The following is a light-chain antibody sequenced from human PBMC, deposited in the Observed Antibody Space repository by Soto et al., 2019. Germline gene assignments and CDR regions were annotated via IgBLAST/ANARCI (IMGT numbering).Light chain of an antibody. Sequence: EIVLAQSPATLSLSPGDRATLSCGASQSVSRSYLAWYQQKPGLAPRLIIYDASTRATGIPDRFSGSGSGTDFTLTISSLQPEDFATYSCQQTYRTPLTFGGGTKVDIK. CDR2: DAS. CDR1: QSVSRSY. J-gene: IGKJ4*01. CDR3: QQTYRTPLT. V-gene: IGKV3D-20*01.